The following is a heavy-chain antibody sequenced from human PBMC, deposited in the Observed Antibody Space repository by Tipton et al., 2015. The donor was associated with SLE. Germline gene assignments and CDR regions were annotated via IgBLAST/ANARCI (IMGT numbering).Heavy chain of an antibody. J-gene: IGHJ5*01. CDR2: VYHTGST. CDR1: DDSIRNSDFY. V-gene: IGHV4-39*07. Sequence: TLSLTCTVSDDSIRNSDFYWGWIRQSPGKGLEWIGSVYHTGSTYYSPSLKSRVTISLDMSKNQVSLKLNSVTAADTATYSCARETGTYYSTWFDSWGQGTLVTVSS. D-gene: IGHD1-26*01. CDR3: ARETGTYYSTWFDS.